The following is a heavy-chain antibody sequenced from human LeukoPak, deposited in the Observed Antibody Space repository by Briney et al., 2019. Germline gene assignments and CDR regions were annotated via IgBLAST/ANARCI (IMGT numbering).Heavy chain of an antibody. CDR1: EFTFSGYW. Sequence: GGSLRLSCAASEFTFSGYWMNWVRQAPGKGLEWVANIKQDGSEKYYVDSVKGRFTISRDNAKNSLYLQMNSLRAEDTAVYYCARKIQLWPEEYFDYWGQGTLVTVSS. D-gene: IGHD5-18*01. J-gene: IGHJ4*02. CDR2: IKQDGSEK. V-gene: IGHV3-7*01. CDR3: ARKIQLWPEEYFDY.